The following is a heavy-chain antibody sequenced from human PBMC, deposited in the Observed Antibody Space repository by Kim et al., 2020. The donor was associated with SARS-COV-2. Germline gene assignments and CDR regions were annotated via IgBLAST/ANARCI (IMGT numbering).Heavy chain of an antibody. J-gene: IGHJ4*02. V-gene: IGHV3-15*01. Sequence: APVKGRFTISRDDSKNTLYLQMNSLKTEDTAVYYCTTDGGPGRGLAPFDYWGQGTLVTVSS. D-gene: IGHD2-15*01. CDR3: TTDGGPGRGLAPFDY.